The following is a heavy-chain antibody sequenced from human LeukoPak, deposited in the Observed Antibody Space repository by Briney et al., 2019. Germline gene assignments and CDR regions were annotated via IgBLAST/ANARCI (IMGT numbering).Heavy chain of an antibody. CDR3: ARDYYDSSGYYYGSWFNP. J-gene: IGHJ5*02. Sequence: PGGSLRLSCAASGFTFSDYYMSWIRQAPGKGLEWVSYISSSGSTIYYADSVKGRFTISRDNAKNSLYLQMNSLRAEDTAVYYCARDYYDSSGYYYGSWFNPWGQGTLVTVSS. V-gene: IGHV3-11*04. CDR2: ISSSGSTI. CDR1: GFTFSDYY. D-gene: IGHD3-22*01.